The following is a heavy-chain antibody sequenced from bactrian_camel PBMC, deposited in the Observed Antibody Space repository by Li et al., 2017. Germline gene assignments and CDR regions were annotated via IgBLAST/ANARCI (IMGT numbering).Heavy chain of an antibody. CDR2: INSDLTTT. CDR1: GSYKRGSMC. V-gene: IGHV3S31*01. J-gene: IGHJ4*01. D-gene: IGHD3*01. CDR3: AADLVPSGGFCYDTSQLHFFNY. Sequence: EVQLVESGGGSVRAGGSLELSCTVHGSYKRGSMCMGWFRHIPGKEREGVAAINSDLTTTNYADFVKGRFRISKDNAKNTLYLEMTALKPEDSSVYICAADLVPSGGFCYDTSQLHFFNYRGRGTQVTVS.